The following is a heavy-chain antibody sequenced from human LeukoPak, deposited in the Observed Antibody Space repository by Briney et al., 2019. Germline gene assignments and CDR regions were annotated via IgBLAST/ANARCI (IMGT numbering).Heavy chain of an antibody. Sequence: GGSLRLSCAASGFTFSSFWMNWVRQAPGKGLEWVANIKQDGSEKYYVDSVKGRFTISRDNAKNSLYLQMNSLRAEDTAVYYCAREWMWFGEFTANYYYYMDVWGKGTTVTISS. V-gene: IGHV3-7*01. CDR1: GFTFSSFW. J-gene: IGHJ6*03. CDR2: IKQDGSEK. CDR3: AREWMWFGEFTANYYYYMDV. D-gene: IGHD3-10*01.